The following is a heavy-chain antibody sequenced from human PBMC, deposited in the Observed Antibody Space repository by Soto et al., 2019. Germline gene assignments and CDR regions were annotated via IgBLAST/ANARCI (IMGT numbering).Heavy chain of an antibody. V-gene: IGHV4-59*02. Sequence: SETLSLTCTVSGASVSDGYWSWIRQPPGKELEWIGFMYFGGSFNYNPSLTGRVTISVETSKNQFSMTMTSVTAADTAVYYCVRFWPPPYSDALTDYTDAFDYRGQGTRVTVSS. J-gene: IGHJ4*02. D-gene: IGHD3-9*01. CDR1: GASVSDGY. CDR2: MYFGGSF. CDR3: VRFWPPPYSDALTDYTDAFDY.